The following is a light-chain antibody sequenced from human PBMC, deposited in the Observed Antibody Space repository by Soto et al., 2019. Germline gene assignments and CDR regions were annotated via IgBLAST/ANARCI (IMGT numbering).Light chain of an antibody. V-gene: IGLV2-8*01. CDR2: EVS. J-gene: IGLJ1*01. CDR1: SGDVGGYNY. Sequence: QSALTQPPSASGSPGQSVTISCTGTSGDVGGYNYVSWYQQHPGKAPRLMIYEVSKRPSGVPDRFSGSKSGNTASLTIAVLQAEDAAVYYSSSYAGIRSGYVFAAGTKLTVL. CDR3: SSYAGIRSGYV.